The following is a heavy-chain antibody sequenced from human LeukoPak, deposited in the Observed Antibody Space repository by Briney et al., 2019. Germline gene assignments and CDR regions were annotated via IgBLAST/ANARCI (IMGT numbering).Heavy chain of an antibody. J-gene: IGHJ4*02. V-gene: IGHV3-33*01. CDR3: ARQRWDDSGSYFDY. Sequence: PGRSLRLSCAASGFTFSSYGMHWVRQAPGKGLEWVAVIWYDGSNKYYADSVEGRFTISRDNSKNTLYLQMNSLRAEDTAVYYCARQRWDDSGSYFDYWGQGTLVTVSS. D-gene: IGHD1-26*01. CDR2: IWYDGSNK. CDR1: GFTFSSYG.